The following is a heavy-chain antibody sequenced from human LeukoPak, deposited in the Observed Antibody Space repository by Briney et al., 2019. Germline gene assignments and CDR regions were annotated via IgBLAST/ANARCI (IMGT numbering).Heavy chain of an antibody. V-gene: IGHV4-59*08. Sequence: SETLSLTCTVSGGSISSYSWNWLRHSPGRGLEWIGYVYYSGSTMYNPSLRSRVTTSVDTSKNQFSLKLSSVTAAGTAVYYCARLKARDAFDIWGHGTMVTVSS. CDR2: VYYSGST. CDR3: ARLKARDAFDI. CDR1: GGSISSYS. J-gene: IGHJ3*02.